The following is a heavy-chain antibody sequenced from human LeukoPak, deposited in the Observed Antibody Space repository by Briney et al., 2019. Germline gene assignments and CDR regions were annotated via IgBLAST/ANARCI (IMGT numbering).Heavy chain of an antibody. J-gene: IGHJ5*02. V-gene: IGHV3-23*01. CDR3: ASQRKYYTNGVCYGWFDP. Sequence: GGSLRLSCAASGFTFSSYAMSWVRQAPGKGLEWVSAISGSGGSTYYADSVKGRFTISRDNSKNTLYLQMNSLRAEDTAVYYCASQRKYYTNGVCYGWFDPWGQGTLVTVSS. CDR2: ISGSGGST. D-gene: IGHD2-8*01. CDR1: GFTFSSYA.